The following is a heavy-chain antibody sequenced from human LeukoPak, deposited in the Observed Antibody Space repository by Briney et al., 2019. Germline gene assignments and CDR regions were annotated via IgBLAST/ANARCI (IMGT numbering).Heavy chain of an antibody. Sequence: SETLSLTCAVYGGSFSGYYWSWIRRPPGKGLEWIGEINHSGSTNYNPSLKGRVTISVDTSKNQFSLKLSSVTAADTAVYYCARANGDYTLDAFDIWGQGTMVTVSS. CDR2: INHSGST. D-gene: IGHD4-17*01. CDR1: GGSFSGYY. J-gene: IGHJ3*02. CDR3: ARANGDYTLDAFDI. V-gene: IGHV4-34*01.